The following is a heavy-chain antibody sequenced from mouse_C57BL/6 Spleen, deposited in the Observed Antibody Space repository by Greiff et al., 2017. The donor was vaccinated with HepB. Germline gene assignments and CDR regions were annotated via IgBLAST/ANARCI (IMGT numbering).Heavy chain of an antibody. CDR1: GFTFSRYA. Sequence: EVMLVESGGGLVKPGGSLKLSCAASGFTFSRYAMSWVRQTPEKRLEWVATISDGGSYTDYPDNVKGRFTISRDNAKNNLYLQMSHLKSEDTAMYYCARDFGSSYVLHWYFDVWGTGTTVTVSS. D-gene: IGHD1-1*01. CDR2: ISDGGSYT. V-gene: IGHV5-4*01. CDR3: ARDFGSSYVLHWYFDV. J-gene: IGHJ1*03.